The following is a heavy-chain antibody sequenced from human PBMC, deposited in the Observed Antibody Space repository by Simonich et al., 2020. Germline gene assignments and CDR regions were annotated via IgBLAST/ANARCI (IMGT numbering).Heavy chain of an antibody. CDR1: GGSISSYC. V-gene: IGHV4-59*08. CDR2: IYYSGRP. J-gene: IGHJ4*02. CDR3: ARHDRWLQFYFDY. D-gene: IGHD5-12*01. Sequence: QVQLQESGPGLVKPSETLSLTCTVSGGSISSYCWSWIRHPPGKGLEWIGYIYYSGRPNYNPARKSRVTLSVDTSKNQFSLKLSSVTAADTAVYYCARHDRWLQFYFDYWGQGTLVTVSS.